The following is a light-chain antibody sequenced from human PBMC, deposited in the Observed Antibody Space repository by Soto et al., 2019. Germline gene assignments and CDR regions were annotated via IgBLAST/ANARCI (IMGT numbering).Light chain of an antibody. CDR2: DVS. Sequence: QSALTQPASVSGSPGQSITISCTGTSSDVGGYNYVSWYQQHPGKAPKLMIYDVSNRPSGVSNRFSGSKSGNTASLTISGLQAEDEDDYYCSSYTSSSPLEVFGGGTKLTVL. CDR1: SSDVGGYNY. V-gene: IGLV2-14*01. J-gene: IGLJ2*01. CDR3: SSYTSSSPLEV.